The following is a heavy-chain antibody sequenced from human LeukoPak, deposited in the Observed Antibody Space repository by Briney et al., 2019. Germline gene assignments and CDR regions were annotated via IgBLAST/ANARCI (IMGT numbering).Heavy chain of an antibody. CDR2: INPNSGGT. CDR1: ESGYSFTGYH. J-gene: IGHJ5*02. V-gene: IGHV1-2*02. CDR3: ARSNIAVVTAAVVNWFDP. Sequence: ASVKVSCKASESGYSFTGYHLHWVRQAPGQGLEWMGWINPNSGGTKYAQKFQGRVTMTRDTSISTAYMELSSLRSDDTAVYYCARSNIAVVTAAVVNWFDPWGQGTLVTVSS. D-gene: IGHD2-21*02.